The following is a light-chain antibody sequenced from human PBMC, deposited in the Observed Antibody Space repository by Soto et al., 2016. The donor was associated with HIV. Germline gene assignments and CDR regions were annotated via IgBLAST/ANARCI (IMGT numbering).Light chain of an antibody. CDR2: GNN. Sequence: SSELTQDPVVSVALGQTVTITCQGDSLRTFYAGWYQQKPGQAPVLVMYGNNNRPSGIPARFSGSSSGNPASLTITGARAEDEADYFCHSRNSTENHNYVFGSGTKVTVL. V-gene: IGLV3-19*01. CDR1: SLRTFY. J-gene: IGLJ1*01. CDR3: HSRNSTENHNYV.